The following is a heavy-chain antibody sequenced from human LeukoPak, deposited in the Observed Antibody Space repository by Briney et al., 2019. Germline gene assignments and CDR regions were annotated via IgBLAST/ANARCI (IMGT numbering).Heavy chain of an antibody. D-gene: IGHD3-3*01. Sequence: GGSLRLSCAASGFTFSSYSMNWVRQAPGKGLEWVSSISSSSSYIYYADSVKGRFTISRDNAKNSLYLQMNSLRAEDTAVYYRARDPGPYYDFWSGYYTYWFDPWGQGTLVTVSS. V-gene: IGHV3-21*01. CDR2: ISSSSSYI. CDR1: GFTFSSYS. J-gene: IGHJ5*02. CDR3: ARDPGPYYDFWSGYYTYWFDP.